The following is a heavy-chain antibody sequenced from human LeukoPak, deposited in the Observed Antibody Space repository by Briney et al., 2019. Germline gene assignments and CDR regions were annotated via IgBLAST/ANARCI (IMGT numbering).Heavy chain of an antibody. J-gene: IGHJ3*01. D-gene: IGHD3-22*01. V-gene: IGHV1-58*01. CDR1: GFTFTSSA. CDR2: IVVGSGNT. Sequence: SVKVSCKASGFTFTSSAVQWVRQARAQRLEWIGWIVVGSGNTNYAQKFQERVTITRDMSTSLVYMELSSLRSEDTAVYYCAAEAAYYYDSRDALDVWGQGTMVTVSS. CDR3: AAEAAYYYDSRDALDV.